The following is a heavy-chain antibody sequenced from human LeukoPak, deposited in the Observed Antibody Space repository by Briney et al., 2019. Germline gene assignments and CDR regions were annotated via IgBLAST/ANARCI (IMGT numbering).Heavy chain of an antibody. CDR3: TRFGDYGEY. J-gene: IGHJ4*02. D-gene: IGHD3-10*01. Sequence: GGSLRLSCAASGFIFSDHYMSWIRQAPGKGLEWVSYISSSGTTIYYADSVKGRFTISRDNAKNSLYLQMNSLRAEDSALYYCTRFGDYGEYWGQGTLVTVSS. CDR2: ISSSGTTI. CDR1: GFIFSDHY. V-gene: IGHV3-11*01.